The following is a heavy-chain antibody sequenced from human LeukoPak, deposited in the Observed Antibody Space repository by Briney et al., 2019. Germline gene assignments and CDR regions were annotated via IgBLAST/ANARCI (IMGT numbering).Heavy chain of an antibody. CDR2: VHYSGST. Sequence: SQTLSLTCTVSGGSISSGYYWTWMRQYPGKGLEWIGYVHYSGSTNYNPSLKSRVTISLDTSKNQFSLKLSSVTAADTAVYYCARLASGYDDWGLGTLVTVSS. CDR1: GGSISSGYY. V-gene: IGHV4-31*03. J-gene: IGHJ4*02. CDR3: ARLASGYDD. D-gene: IGHD5-12*01.